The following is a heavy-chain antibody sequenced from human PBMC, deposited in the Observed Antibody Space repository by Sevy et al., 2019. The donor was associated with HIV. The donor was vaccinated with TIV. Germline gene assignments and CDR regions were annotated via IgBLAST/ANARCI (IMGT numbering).Heavy chain of an antibody. CDR1: GFTFSNYW. CDR3: VAANSWEDY. J-gene: IGHJ4*02. D-gene: IGHD6-13*01. Sequence: GGSLRLSCAASGFTFSNYWMYWVRQAPGRGLVWVSRVNSDGTSTTYADSVKGRFTISRDNAKNTLCLQMSSLRAEDTAVYYCVAANSWEDYWGQRTLVTVSS. CDR2: VNSDGTST. V-gene: IGHV3-74*01.